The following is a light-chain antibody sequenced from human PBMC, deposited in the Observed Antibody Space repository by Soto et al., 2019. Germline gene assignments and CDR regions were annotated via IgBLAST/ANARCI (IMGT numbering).Light chain of an antibody. CDR2: AAS. J-gene: IGKJ5*01. CDR1: QGISSY. Sequence: DIQLTQSPSFLSASVGDRVTITCRASQGISSYLAWYQQKPGNAPKLLIYAASTMASGVPARFSGSGSGTEFTLTISRLQPEDFAAYYCQQLNNYPMTFGQGTRLEI. V-gene: IGKV1-9*01. CDR3: QQLNNYPMT.